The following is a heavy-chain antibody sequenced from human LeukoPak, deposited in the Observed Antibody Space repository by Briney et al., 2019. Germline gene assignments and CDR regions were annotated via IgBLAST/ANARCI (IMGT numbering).Heavy chain of an antibody. D-gene: IGHD3-3*01. CDR3: ARRRGPQILEWSYYYYYGMDV. CDR1: GFTFSSYA. Sequence: GGSLRLSCAASGFTFSSYAMHWIRQAPGKGLEWVAVISYDGSNKYYADSVKGRFTISRDNSKNTLYLQMNSLRAEDTAVYYCARRRGPQILEWSYYYYYGMDVWGHGTTVTVSS. J-gene: IGHJ6*02. CDR2: ISYDGSNK. V-gene: IGHV3-30-3*01.